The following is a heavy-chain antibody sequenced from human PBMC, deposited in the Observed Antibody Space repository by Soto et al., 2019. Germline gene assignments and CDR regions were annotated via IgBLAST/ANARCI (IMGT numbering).Heavy chain of an antibody. CDR2: IIPIFGTA. CDR1: GGTFSSYA. CDR3: ARDLIAARQEGYYYYYGMDV. D-gene: IGHD6-6*01. J-gene: IGHJ6*02. Sequence: VASVKVSCKASGGTFSSYAISWVRQAPGQGLEWMGGIIPIFGTANYAQKFQGRVTITADESTSTAYMELSSLRSEDTAVYYCARDLIAARQEGYYYYYGMDVWGQGTTVTVSS. V-gene: IGHV1-69*13.